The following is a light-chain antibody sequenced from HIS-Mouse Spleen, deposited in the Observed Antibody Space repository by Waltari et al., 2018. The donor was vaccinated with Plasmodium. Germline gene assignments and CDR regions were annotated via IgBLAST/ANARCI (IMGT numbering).Light chain of an antibody. V-gene: IGKV3-15*01. Sequence: EIVMTQSPATLSVSPGERATLSCRASQSVSSNLAWYQQKPGQAPRLLIYGASTRATGIPARFSGSGSGTEFTLTISSMQSEDFSVYYCRQYNNWPPEVTFGQGTKVEIK. CDR3: RQYNNWPPEVT. CDR1: QSVSSN. CDR2: GAS. J-gene: IGKJ1*01.